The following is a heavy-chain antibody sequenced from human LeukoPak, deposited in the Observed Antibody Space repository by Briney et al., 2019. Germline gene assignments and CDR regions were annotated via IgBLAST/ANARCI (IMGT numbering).Heavy chain of an antibody. D-gene: IGHD1-1*01. Sequence: GGSLRLSCAASGFTFTRYPMHWVRQAPGKGLDWVAGISDDGTDKNYADPVKGRFTISRDNSKNALYLQLNSLRADDTAVYYCVRDILMTDPTSDENDRGLGTLVTVSS. CDR3: VRDILMTDPTSDEND. V-gene: IGHV3-30*04. J-gene: IGHJ4*02. CDR2: ISDDGTDK. CDR1: GFTFTRYP.